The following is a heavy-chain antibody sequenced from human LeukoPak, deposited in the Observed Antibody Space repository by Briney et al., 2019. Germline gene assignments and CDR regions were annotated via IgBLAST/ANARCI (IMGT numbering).Heavy chain of an antibody. Sequence: ASVKVSCKAPGYTFTSYAMHWVRQAPGQRLEWMGWINAGNGNTKYSQKFQGRVTITRDTSASTAYTELSSLRSEDTAVYYCARGYSSGWYPAYWGQGTLVTVSS. J-gene: IGHJ4*02. CDR1: GYTFTSYA. D-gene: IGHD6-19*01. CDR2: INAGNGNT. V-gene: IGHV1-3*01. CDR3: ARGYSSGWYPAY.